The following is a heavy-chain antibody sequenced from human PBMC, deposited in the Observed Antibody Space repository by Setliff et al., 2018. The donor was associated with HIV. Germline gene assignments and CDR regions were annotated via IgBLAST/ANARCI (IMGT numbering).Heavy chain of an antibody. J-gene: IGHJ3*02. CDR2: IYQTGYT. V-gene: IGHV4-38-2*02. CDR1: GYSISSGYY. Sequence: SETLSLTCTVSGYSISSGYYWGWIRQPPGKGLEWIGSIYQTGYTYYNPSLKSRIIISVDLSKNQLSLELTSVTAADTAIYYCARDKGRPHHFDNNGYYRPDTFDIWGHGTMVTVSS. D-gene: IGHD3-22*01. CDR3: ARDKGRPHHFDNNGYYRPDTFDI.